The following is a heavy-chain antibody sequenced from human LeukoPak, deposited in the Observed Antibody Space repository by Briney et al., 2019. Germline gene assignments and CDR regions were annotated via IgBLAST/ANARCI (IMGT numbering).Heavy chain of an antibody. CDR2: IYTSGST. D-gene: IGHD4-23*01. V-gene: IGHV4-61*02. CDR1: GGSINSGNYY. J-gene: IGHJ3*02. CDR3: ARDYGGNSGLDVFDI. Sequence: SETLSLTCTVSGGSINSGNYYWSWIRQPAGTGLEWIGRIYTSGSTNYNPSLKSRVTISEDTSKNQVSLKLSSVTAGDTAVYYCARDYGGNSGLDVFDIWGQGTMVTVSS.